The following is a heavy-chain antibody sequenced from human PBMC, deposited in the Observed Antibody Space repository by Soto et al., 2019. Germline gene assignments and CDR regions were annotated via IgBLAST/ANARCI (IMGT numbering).Heavy chain of an antibody. D-gene: IGHD3-3*01. CDR1: GGSFSCYY. CDR2: INHSGST. V-gene: IGHV4-34*01. J-gene: IGHJ6*02. Sequence: SETLSLTCAVYGGSFSCYYWSWIRQPPGKGLEWIGEINHSGSTNYNPSLKSRVTISVDTSKNQFSLKLSSVTAADTAVYYCARFTWSKGMDVWGQGTTVTVSS. CDR3: ARFTWSKGMDV.